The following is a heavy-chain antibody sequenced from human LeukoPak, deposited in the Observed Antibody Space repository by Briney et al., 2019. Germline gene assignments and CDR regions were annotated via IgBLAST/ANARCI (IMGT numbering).Heavy chain of an antibody. D-gene: IGHD4-11*01. V-gene: IGHV3-13*01. CDR3: ARGGYDYSNHDAFDI. CDR2: IGTAGDT. J-gene: IGHJ3*02. Sequence: GGSLRLSCAASGFTFSSYDMHWVRQATGKGLEWVSAIGTAGDTYYPGSVKGRFTISRENAKNSLYLQMNSLRAGDTAVYYCARGGYDYSNHDAFDIRGQGTMVTVSS. CDR1: GFTFSSYD.